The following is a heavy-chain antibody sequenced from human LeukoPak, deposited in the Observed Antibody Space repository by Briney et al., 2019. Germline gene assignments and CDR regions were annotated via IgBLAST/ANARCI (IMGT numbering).Heavy chain of an antibody. CDR2: IHPNGRDT. CDR1: GYTFIDHH. CDR3: SAHYGPGPV. J-gene: IGHJ4*02. Sequence: ASVKVSCRASGYTFIDHHILWVRQAPGQGLEWMGWIHPNGRDTQYAQKFQDRMTMTTDTSITTAYMELHSVTSDDTAVYYCSAHYGPGPVWGQGTLITASS. D-gene: IGHD3-10*01. V-gene: IGHV1-2*02.